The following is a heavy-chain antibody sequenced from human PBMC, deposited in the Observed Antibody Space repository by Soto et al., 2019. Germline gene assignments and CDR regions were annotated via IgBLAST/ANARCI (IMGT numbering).Heavy chain of an antibody. D-gene: IGHD3-9*01. CDR1: GYPFIKYG. CDR2: IKVDSGYT. J-gene: IGHJ5*02. CDR3: ATSYDTGFDP. V-gene: IGHV1-18*04. Sequence: QLQLVQSAAEVKKPGASVRVSCKAYGYPFIKYGISWIRQAPEQGLEWMGWIKVDSGYTNYAQKFQGRVSMTADTSSDTAFMELRSLRLDHTAVYFCATSYDTGFDPWGQGTLVSVSS.